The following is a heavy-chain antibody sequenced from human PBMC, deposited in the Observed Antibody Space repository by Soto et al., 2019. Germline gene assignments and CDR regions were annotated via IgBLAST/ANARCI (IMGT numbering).Heavy chain of an antibody. J-gene: IGHJ4*02. CDR3: AKAGSGWSDYFDY. V-gene: IGHV3-23*01. CDR1: GFTFSSYA. CDR2: ISGSGGST. D-gene: IGHD6-19*01. Sequence: GGSLRLSCAASGFTFSSYAMSWVRQAPGKGLEWVSAISGSGGSTYYADSVKGRFTISRDNSKNTLYLQMNSLGAEDTAVYYCAKAGSGWSDYFDYWGQGTLVTVSS.